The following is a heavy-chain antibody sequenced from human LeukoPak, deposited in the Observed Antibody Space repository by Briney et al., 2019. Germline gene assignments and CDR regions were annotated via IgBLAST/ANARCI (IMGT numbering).Heavy chain of an antibody. V-gene: IGHV4-59*11. D-gene: IGHD2-15*01. Sequence: SETLSLTCTVSGGSISSHYWSWIRQPPGKGLEWIGYIYYSGSTNYNPSLKSRVTISVDTSKNQFSLKLSSVTAADTAVYYCAREPYSQYYFDYWGQGTLVTVSS. CDR3: AREPYSQYYFDY. CDR2: IYYSGST. CDR1: GGSISSHY. J-gene: IGHJ4*02.